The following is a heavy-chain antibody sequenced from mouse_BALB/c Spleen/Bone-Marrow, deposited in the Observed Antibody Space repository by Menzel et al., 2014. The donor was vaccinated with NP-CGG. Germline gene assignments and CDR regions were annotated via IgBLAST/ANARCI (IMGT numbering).Heavy chain of an antibody. D-gene: IGHD1-1*02. J-gene: IGHJ4*01. CDR1: GFNIKDTY. Sequence: EVKLLESGAELVKPGASVKLSCTASGFNIKDTYMHWVKQRPEQSLEWIGRIDPANGNTKYDPKFQGKATITADTSSNTAYLQLSSLTSEDTAVYYCARVKLWSYAMDYWGQGTSVTVSS. V-gene: IGHV14-3*02. CDR3: ARVKLWSYAMDY. CDR2: IDPANGNT.